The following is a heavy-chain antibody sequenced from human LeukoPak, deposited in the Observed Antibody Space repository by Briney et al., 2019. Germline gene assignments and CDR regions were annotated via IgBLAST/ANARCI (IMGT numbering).Heavy chain of an antibody. D-gene: IGHD6-19*01. Sequence: SETLSLTCTVSGGSISSGSHYWSWIRQPAGKGLEWIGRIYTSGSTNYNPSLKSRVTISVDTSKNQFSLKLSSVTAADTAVYYCAEAGTSGYFQHWGQGTLVTVSS. V-gene: IGHV4-61*02. CDR1: GGSISSGSHY. CDR2: IYTSGST. CDR3: AEAGTSGYFQH. J-gene: IGHJ1*01.